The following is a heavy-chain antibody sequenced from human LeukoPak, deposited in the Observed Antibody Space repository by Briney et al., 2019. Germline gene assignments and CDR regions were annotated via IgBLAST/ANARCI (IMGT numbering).Heavy chain of an antibody. CDR1: GFTFSSYS. Sequence: GGSLRLSCAASGFTFSSYSMNWVRQAPGKGLEWVSSISSDSYYIYYADSLKGRFTISRDNSKNTLYLQMNSLRAEDTAVYYCARDTSSGWYAYFDYWGQGTLVTVSS. J-gene: IGHJ4*02. CDR3: ARDTSSGWYAYFDY. V-gene: IGHV3-21*01. CDR2: ISSDSYYI. D-gene: IGHD6-19*01.